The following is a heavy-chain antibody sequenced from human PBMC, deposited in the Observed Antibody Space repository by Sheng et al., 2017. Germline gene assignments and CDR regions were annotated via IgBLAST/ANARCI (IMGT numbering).Heavy chain of an antibody. D-gene: IGHD3-22*01. J-gene: IGHJ6*02. CDR2: IWYDGSNK. CDR3: AREDYYDGNGMDV. V-gene: IGHV3-33*01. Sequence: QVQLVESGGGVVQPGRSLRLSCAASGFTFSSYGMHWVRQAPGKGLEWVAVIWYDGSNKYYADSVKGRFTISRDNSKNTLYLQMNSLRAEDTAIYYCAREDYYDGNGMDVWGQGTTVTVSS. CDR1: GFTFSSYG.